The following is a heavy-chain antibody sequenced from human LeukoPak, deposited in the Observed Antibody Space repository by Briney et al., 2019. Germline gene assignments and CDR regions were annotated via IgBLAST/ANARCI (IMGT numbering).Heavy chain of an antibody. CDR3: ARDFRYCSSTSCYGGWFDP. CDR1: GGSISSGGYY. D-gene: IGHD2-2*01. Sequence: PSQTLSLTCTVSGGSISSGGYYWSWIRQHPGKGLEWIGYIYYSGSTYYNPSLKSRVTISVDTSKNQFSLKLSSVTAADTAVYYCARDFRYCSSTSCYGGWFDPWGQGTLVTVSS. V-gene: IGHV4-31*03. CDR2: IYYSGST. J-gene: IGHJ5*02.